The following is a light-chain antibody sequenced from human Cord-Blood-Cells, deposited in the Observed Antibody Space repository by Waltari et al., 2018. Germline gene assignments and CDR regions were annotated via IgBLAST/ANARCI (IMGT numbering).Light chain of an antibody. CDR2: LGS. Sequence: DIVMTQSPLSLPVTPGEPAATSCRPTQSLLHSNGYNYLDWYLQKPGQSPQLLIYLGSNRASGVPDRFSGSGSGTDFTLKISRVEAEDVGVYYCMQALQTPYTFGQGTKLEIK. CDR3: MQALQTPYT. J-gene: IGKJ2*01. V-gene: IGKV2-28*01. CDR1: QSLLHSNGYNY.